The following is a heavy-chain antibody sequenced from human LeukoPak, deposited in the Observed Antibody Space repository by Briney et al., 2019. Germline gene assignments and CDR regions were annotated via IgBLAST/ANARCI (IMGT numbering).Heavy chain of an antibody. CDR2: MTSSGRTI. CDR1: GFTFSNYE. J-gene: IGHJ6*03. Sequence: GGSLRLSCAASGFTFSNYEMNWVRQAPGKGLEWVSYMTSSGRTIYYADSVKGRFTISRDNSQNTVSLQLNNLRIEDTALYYCAKTSLSDPSGHYYYMDVWGKGTTVTVSS. CDR3: AKTSLSDPSGHYYYMDV. D-gene: IGHD3-3*01. V-gene: IGHV3-48*03.